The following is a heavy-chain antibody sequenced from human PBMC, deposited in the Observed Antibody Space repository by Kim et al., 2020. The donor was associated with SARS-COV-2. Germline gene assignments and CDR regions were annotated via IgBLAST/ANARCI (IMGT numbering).Heavy chain of an antibody. D-gene: IGHD3-22*01. CDR1: GFTFSSYW. J-gene: IGHJ2*01. CDR3: ARDQPEHYYDSSPGRYFDL. V-gene: IGHV3-7*01. CDR2: IKQDGSEK. Sequence: GGSLRLSCAASGFTFSSYWMSWVRQAPGKGLEWVANIKQDGSEKYYVDSVKGRFTISRDNAKNSLYLQMNSLRAEDTAVYYCARDQPEHYYDSSPGRYFDLWGRGTLVTVSS.